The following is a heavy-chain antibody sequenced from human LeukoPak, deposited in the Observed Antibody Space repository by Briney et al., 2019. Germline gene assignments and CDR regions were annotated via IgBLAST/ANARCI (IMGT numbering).Heavy chain of an antibody. Sequence: GGSLRLSCAASGFTFSCNAMSWVRQAPGKGLDWVSVISGSGGSTYYADSAKGRFTISRDNSKNTLYLQMNSLRAEDTAVYYCAKDRGRESEWYWGQGTLVTVSS. CDR3: AKDRGRESEWY. D-gene: IGHD1-26*01. CDR2: ISGSGGST. J-gene: IGHJ4*02. V-gene: IGHV3-23*01. CDR1: GFTFSCNA.